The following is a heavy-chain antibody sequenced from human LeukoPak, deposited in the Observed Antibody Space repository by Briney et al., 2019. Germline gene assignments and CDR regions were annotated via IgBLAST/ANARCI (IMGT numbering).Heavy chain of an antibody. J-gene: IGHJ4*02. CDR2: IYPGDSDT. CDR1: GYSFTSYW. Sequence: ESLKISCKGSGYSFTSYWIGWVRQMPGKGLEWMGIIYPGDSDTRYSPSFQGQVTISADKSISTAYLQWSSLKASDTAMYYCARGRAYYDILTGYYFDYWGQGTLVTVSS. CDR3: ARGRAYYDILTGYYFDY. V-gene: IGHV5-51*01. D-gene: IGHD3-9*01.